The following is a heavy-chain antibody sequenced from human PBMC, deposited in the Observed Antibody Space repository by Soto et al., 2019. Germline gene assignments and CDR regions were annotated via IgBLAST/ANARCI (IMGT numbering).Heavy chain of an antibody. CDR2: IYHSGST. D-gene: IGHD1-1*01. Sequence: TLPHTCAVSGGSISSGGYSWSWIRQPPGKGLEWIGYIYHSGSTYYNPSLKSRVTISVDRSKNQFSLKLSSVTAADTAVYYCARAKTRYENYYYYGMDVWGQGTTVT. CDR3: ARAKTRYENYYYYGMDV. V-gene: IGHV4-30-2*01. CDR1: GGSISSGGYS. J-gene: IGHJ6*02.